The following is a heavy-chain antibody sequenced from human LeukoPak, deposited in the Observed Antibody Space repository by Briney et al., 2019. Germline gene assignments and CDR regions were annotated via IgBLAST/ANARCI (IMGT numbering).Heavy chain of an antibody. Sequence: PSQTLSLTCTVSGGSISSGDYYWSWIRQPPGKGLEWIGYIYYSGSTYYNPSLKSRVTISVDTSKNQFSLKLSSVTAADTAVYYCARVHYYDSSGTTGFDNWGQGTLVTVSS. V-gene: IGHV4-30-4*08. J-gene: IGHJ4*02. CDR1: GGSISSGDYY. CDR2: IYYSGST. D-gene: IGHD3-22*01. CDR3: ARVHYYDSSGTTGFDN.